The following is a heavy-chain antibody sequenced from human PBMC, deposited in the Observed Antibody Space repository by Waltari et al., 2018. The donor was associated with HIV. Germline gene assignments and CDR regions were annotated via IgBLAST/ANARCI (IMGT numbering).Heavy chain of an antibody. V-gene: IGHV3-30-3*01. CDR3: ASPFYSDSTTYYYGLDY. D-gene: IGHD3-22*01. CDR2: ISNDGSSK. CDR1: GFSFSRFG. J-gene: IGHJ4*02. Sequence: VQLVESGGGVVQPGRSRRLSCAASGFSFSRFGLYWVRQAPGKGLEWVAVISNDGSSKYYADSVKGRFTISRDNSKNTLYLHMNSLRAEDTAVYYCASPFYSDSTTYYYGLDYWGQGTLVTVSS.